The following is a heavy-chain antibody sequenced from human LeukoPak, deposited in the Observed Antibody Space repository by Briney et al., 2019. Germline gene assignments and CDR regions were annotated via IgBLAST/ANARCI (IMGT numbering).Heavy chain of an antibody. V-gene: IGHV4-34*01. CDR3: ARGRTSRIAVAGTRWFDP. CDR1: GGSFSGYY. CDR2: INHSGST. Sequence: SETLSLTCAVYGGSFSGYYWSWIPQPPGKGRKWIGEINHSGSTNYNPSLKSRVTISVDTSKNQFSLKLSSVTAADTAVYYCARGRTSRIAVAGTRWFDPWGQGTLVTVSS. D-gene: IGHD6-19*01. J-gene: IGHJ5*02.